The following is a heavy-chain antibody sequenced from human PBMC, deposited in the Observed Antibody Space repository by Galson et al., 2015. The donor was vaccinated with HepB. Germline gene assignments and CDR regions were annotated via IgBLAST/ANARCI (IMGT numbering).Heavy chain of an antibody. CDR3: ARDRCSGWVRGGYFDY. Sequence: SLRLSCAASGFTFSTYGMQWVRQAPGKGLEWVSMIWYDGSKKYYADSVKGRFTISRDNSKNTLYLQLNSLRAEDTAVYYCARDRCSGWVRGGYFDYWGQGTLVTVSS. J-gene: IGHJ4*02. CDR2: IWYDGSKK. CDR1: GFTFSTYG. D-gene: IGHD6-25*01. V-gene: IGHV3-33*01.